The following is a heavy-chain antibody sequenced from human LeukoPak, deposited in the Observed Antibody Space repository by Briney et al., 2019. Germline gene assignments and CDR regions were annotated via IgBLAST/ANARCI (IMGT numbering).Heavy chain of an antibody. CDR2: FDPEDGGT. CDR1: GYTLTELS. CDR3: ARDWRVRYGDYGDY. Sequence: ASVKVSCKVSGYTLTELSMHWVRQAPGKGLEWMGGFDPEDGGTIYAQKFQGRVTMTTDTSTSTAYMELRSLRSDDTAVYYCARDWRVRYGDYGDYWGQGTLVTVSS. J-gene: IGHJ4*02. V-gene: IGHV1-24*01. D-gene: IGHD4-17*01.